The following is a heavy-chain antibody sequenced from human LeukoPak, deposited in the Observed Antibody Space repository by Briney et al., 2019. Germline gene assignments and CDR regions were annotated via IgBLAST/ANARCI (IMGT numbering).Heavy chain of an antibody. Sequence: GESLKISCKASGYSFTNYWIGWVRQMPGKGLEWMGIIYPGDSDTRYSPSFQGQVIISADKSISTAYMQWSSLKASDTAMYYCTRWVYYYDTSGSRGEYWGQGTLVTVSS. V-gene: IGHV5-51*01. D-gene: IGHD3-22*01. J-gene: IGHJ4*02. CDR3: TRWVYYYDTSGSRGEY. CDR2: IYPGDSDT. CDR1: GYSFTNYW.